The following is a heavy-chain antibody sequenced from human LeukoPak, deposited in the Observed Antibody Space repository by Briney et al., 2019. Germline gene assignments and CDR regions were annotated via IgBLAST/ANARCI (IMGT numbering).Heavy chain of an antibody. CDR3: ARGGQLWSTYYYYGMDV. Sequence: PSETLSLTCAVYGGSFSGYYWSWIRQPPGKGLEWIGSIYYSGSTNYNPSLKSRVTISVDTSKNQFSLKLSSVTAADTAVYYCARGGQLWSTYYYYGMDVWGQGTTVTVSS. CDR1: GGSFSGYY. D-gene: IGHD5-18*01. V-gene: IGHV4-59*01. J-gene: IGHJ6*02. CDR2: IYYSGST.